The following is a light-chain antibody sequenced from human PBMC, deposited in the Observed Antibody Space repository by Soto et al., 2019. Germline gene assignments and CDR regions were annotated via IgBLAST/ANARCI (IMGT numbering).Light chain of an antibody. CDR1: SSDVGGYNY. Sequence: QSVLTQPASVSGSPGQSITISCTGTSSDVGGYNYVSWYQQHPGKAPKLMIYEVSNRPSGVSNRFSGYKSGNTASPTISGLQAEDEADYYCSSYTSSSTRVFGGGTKLTVL. CDR2: EVS. J-gene: IGLJ3*02. V-gene: IGLV2-14*01. CDR3: SSYTSSSTRV.